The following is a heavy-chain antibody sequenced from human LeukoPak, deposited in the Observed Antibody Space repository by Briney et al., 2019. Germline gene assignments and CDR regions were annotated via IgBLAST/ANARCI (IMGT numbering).Heavy chain of an antibody. Sequence: GGSLRLSCAASGFTFSSYAMSWVRQAPGKGLEWVSAISGSGGSTYYADSVKGRFTISRDNSKNTLYLQMNSLRAEDTAVYFCAKGKGNPYYFDYWGQGALVTVSS. CDR1: GFTFSSYA. J-gene: IGHJ4*02. D-gene: IGHD4-23*01. CDR2: ISGSGGST. V-gene: IGHV3-23*01. CDR3: AKGKGNPYYFDY.